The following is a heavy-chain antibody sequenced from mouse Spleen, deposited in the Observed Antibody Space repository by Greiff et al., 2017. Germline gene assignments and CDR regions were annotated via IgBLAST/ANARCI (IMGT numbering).Heavy chain of an antibody. V-gene: IGHV1-14*01. CDR1: GYTFTRYV. Sequence: VQLKESGPELVKPGASVKMSCKASGYTFTRYVMHWVNQKPGQGLEWIGYIYPYNDGTKYNEKFKGKATLTSDKSSSTAYMELSSLTSEDSAVYYCGGNWFAYWGQGTLVTVSA. CDR2: IYPYNDGT. CDR3: GGNWFAY. D-gene: IGHD1-1*01. J-gene: IGHJ3*01.